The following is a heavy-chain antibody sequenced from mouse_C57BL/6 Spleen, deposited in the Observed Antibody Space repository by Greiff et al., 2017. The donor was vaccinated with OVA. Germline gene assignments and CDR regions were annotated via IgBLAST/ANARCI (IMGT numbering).Heavy chain of an antibody. CDR1: GYPFTSYW. D-gene: IGHD1-1*01. J-gene: IGHJ1*03. CDR3: ARVLYYYGSSRYWYFDV. Sequence: QVQLQQPGAELVKPGASVKLSCKASGYPFTSYWMQWVKQRPGQGLEWIGEIDPSDSYTNYNQKFKGKATLTVDTSSSTAYMQLSSLTSEDSAVYYCARVLYYYGSSRYWYFDVWGTGTTVTVSS. V-gene: IGHV1-50*01. CDR2: IDPSDSYT.